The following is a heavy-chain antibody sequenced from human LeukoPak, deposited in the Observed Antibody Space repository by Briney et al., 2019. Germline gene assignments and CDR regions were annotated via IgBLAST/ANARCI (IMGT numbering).Heavy chain of an antibody. V-gene: IGHV3-23*01. D-gene: IGHD2-15*01. Sequence: GGSLRLSCAASRFTFSSYAMSRVRQAPGKGLEWVSTFSGSGGSTYYADSVKGRFTISRDNSKNTLSLQMNSLRAEDTAVYYCAKGDTQGYCSGGSCYSTDYWGQGTLVTVSS. CDR1: RFTFSSYA. CDR3: AKGDTQGYCSGGSCYSTDY. J-gene: IGHJ4*02. CDR2: FSGSGGST.